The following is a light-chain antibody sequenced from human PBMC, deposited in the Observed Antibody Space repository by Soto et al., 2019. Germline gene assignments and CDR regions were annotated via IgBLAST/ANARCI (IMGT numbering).Light chain of an antibody. CDR3: GAYAGSSALL. J-gene: IGLJ2*01. Sequence: QSALSQPRSVSGSPGQSVTVSCTGTSSDVGTFNYVSWYQLHPGEAPKLIIYDVTERPSGVPDRFSGSRSGNTASLTISGLQADDEADYHCGAYAGSSALLFGGGTKVTVL. CDR1: SSDVGTFNY. CDR2: DVT. V-gene: IGLV2-11*01.